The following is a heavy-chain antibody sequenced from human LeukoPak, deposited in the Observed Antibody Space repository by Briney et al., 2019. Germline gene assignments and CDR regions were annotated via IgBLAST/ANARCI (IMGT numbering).Heavy chain of an antibody. CDR1: GVTFSSYA. CDR2: ISGSGGST. V-gene: IGHV3-23*01. Sequence: PGGSLRLSCAASGVTFSSYAMSWVRQAPGKGLEWVSAISGSGGSTYYADSVKGRFTISRDNSKNTLYLQMNSLRAEDTAVYYCAKDQGTTSQPEDAFDIWGQGTMVTVSS. D-gene: IGHD4-17*01. CDR3: AKDQGTTSQPEDAFDI. J-gene: IGHJ3*02.